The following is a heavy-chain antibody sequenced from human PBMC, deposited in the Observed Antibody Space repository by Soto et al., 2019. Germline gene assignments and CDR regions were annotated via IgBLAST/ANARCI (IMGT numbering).Heavy chain of an antibody. CDR2: VSTDGSDK. J-gene: IGHJ4*02. CDR3: AKVGSYSNYNYFDF. D-gene: IGHD4-4*01. Sequence: QVLLVQSGGGVVQPGKSLRLSCAASGFRFRAYGIHWVRQAPGKGLEWVAAVSTDGSDKDYADTVKGRFNVNRDNSKSTTFLHMNSLRSDDTAVYYCAKVGSYSNYNYFDFWGQGTLVTVSS. V-gene: IGHV3-30*18. CDR1: GFRFRAYG.